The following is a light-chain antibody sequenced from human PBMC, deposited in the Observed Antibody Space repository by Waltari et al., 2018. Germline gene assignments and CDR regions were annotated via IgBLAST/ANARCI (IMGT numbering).Light chain of an antibody. J-gene: IGKJ4*01. V-gene: IGKV3-11*01. Sequence: EIVLTQSPATLSLFAGERATLSCRASESVSRYLGWYQQKPGQAPRLLIYDTSIRATGVPARFIGSGYGTDITLTISSLEPEDFALYFCQQRSLWPLTFGGGTKVEI. CDR1: ESVSRY. CDR2: DTS. CDR3: QQRSLWPLT.